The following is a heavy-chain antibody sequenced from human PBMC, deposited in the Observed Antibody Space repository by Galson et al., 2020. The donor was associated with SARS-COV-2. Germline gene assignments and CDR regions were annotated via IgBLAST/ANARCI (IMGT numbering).Heavy chain of an antibody. CDR3: ARGFGELFPYSWFDP. V-gene: IGHV4-31*03. J-gene: IGHJ5*02. D-gene: IGHD3-10*01. CDR1: GGSISSGGYY. Sequence: SETLSLTCTVSGGSISSGGYYWSWNRQHPGKGLEWIGYIYYSGSTYYNPALKSRVTISVDTSKNQFSLKLSSVTAADTAVYYCARGFGELFPYSWFDPWGQGTLVTVSS. CDR2: IYYSGST.